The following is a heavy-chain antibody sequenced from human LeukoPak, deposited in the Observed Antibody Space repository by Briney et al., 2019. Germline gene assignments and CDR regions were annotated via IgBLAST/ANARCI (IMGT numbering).Heavy chain of an antibody. V-gene: IGHV1-8*01. J-gene: IGHJ6*02. CDR3: ARVSDYDFWSGYYVSLRYYYYGMDV. CDR1: GYTFTSYD. D-gene: IGHD3-3*01. CDR2: MNPNSGNT. Sequence: ASMKVSCKASGYTFTSYDINWVRQATGQGLEWMGWMNPNSGNTGYAQKFQGRVTMTRNTSISTAYMELSSLRSEDTAVYYCARVSDYDFWSGYYVSLRYYYYGMDVWGQGTTVTVSS.